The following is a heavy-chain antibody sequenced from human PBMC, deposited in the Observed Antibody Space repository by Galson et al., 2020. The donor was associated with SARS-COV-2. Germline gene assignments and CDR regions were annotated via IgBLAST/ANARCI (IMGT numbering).Heavy chain of an antibody. D-gene: IGHD3-22*01. V-gene: IGHV4-34*01. J-gene: IGHJ3*02. CDR1: GGPFSGYY. CDR2: INHIGST. CDR3: ARRQWLRGALDI. Sequence: TSETLSLTCAAYGGPFSGYYWSWIRQPPGKGLEWIGEINHIGSTNYKPSLKSRATISVDTSKNQFSLKLSSVTAADTAVYYCARRQWLRGALDIWGQGTMVTVSS.